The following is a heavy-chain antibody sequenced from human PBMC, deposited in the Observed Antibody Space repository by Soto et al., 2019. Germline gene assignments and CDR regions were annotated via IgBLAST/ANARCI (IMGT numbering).Heavy chain of an antibody. CDR3: ATERYDILTGYRKDFDY. CDR1: GYTFTSCY. J-gene: IGHJ4*02. CDR2: INPSGGST. V-gene: IGHV1-46*01. D-gene: IGHD3-9*01. Sequence: ASVKVSCKASGYTFTSCYMHWVRQAPGQGLEWMGIINPSGGSTSYAQKFQGRVTMTRDTSTSTVYMELSSLRSEDTAVYYCATERYDILTGYRKDFDYWGQGTLVTVSS.